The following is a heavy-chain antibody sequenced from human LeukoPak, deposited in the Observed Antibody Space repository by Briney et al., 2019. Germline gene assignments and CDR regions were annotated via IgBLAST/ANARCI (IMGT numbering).Heavy chain of an antibody. CDR1: RFTFSSYW. J-gene: IGHJ5*02. D-gene: IGHD5-12*01. Sequence: GGSLRLSCAASRFTFSSYWMHWVRQPPGKGLVWVSRINSDGSRTSYADSVKGRFTISRDNSKNTVYLQMNSLRVEDTAVYYCARVVEGVATRLRYNWFDPWGQGTLVTVSS. CDR2: INSDGSRT. V-gene: IGHV3-74*01. CDR3: ARVVEGVATRLRYNWFDP.